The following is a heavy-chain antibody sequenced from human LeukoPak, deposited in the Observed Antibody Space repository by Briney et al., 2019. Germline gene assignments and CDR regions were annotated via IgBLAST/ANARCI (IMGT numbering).Heavy chain of an antibody. D-gene: IGHD6-13*01. Sequence: SETLSLTCTVSGGSISSSSYYWGWIRQPPGKGLEWIGEIYHSGSTNYNPSLKSRVTISVDKSKNQFSLKLSSVTAADTAVYYCARVWQEYSSSWYTYYYYGMDVWGQGTTVTVSS. CDR1: GGSISSSSYY. J-gene: IGHJ6*02. V-gene: IGHV4-39*07. CDR3: ARVWQEYSSSWYTYYYYGMDV. CDR2: IYHSGST.